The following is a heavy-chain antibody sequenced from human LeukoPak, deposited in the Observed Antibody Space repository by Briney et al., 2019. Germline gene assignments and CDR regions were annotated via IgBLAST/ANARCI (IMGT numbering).Heavy chain of an antibody. CDR2: ISSNGGST. J-gene: IGHJ4*02. V-gene: IGHV3-64D*06. CDR3: VKDRILAAAGYYFDY. D-gene: IGHD6-13*01. Sequence: GGSLRLSCSASGFTFSSYARHWVRQAPGKGLEYVSAISSNGGSTYYADSVKGRFTISRDNSKNTLYLQMSSLRAEDTAVYYCVKDRILAAAGYYFDYWGQGTLVTVSS. CDR1: GFTFSSYA.